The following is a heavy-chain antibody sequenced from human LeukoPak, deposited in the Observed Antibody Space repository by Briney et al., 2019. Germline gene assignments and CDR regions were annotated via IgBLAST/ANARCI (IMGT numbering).Heavy chain of an antibody. CDR1: GFTFGGHW. D-gene: IGHD5/OR15-5a*01. CDR3: VRDATGLSN. J-gene: IGHJ4*02. CDR2: INTDGSGK. Sequence: GGSLRLSCVASGFTFGGHWMNWVRQAPGQGMEWVANINTDGSGKYHVDSVQGRFTISRDNAKNSLYLQMNSLRAEDTAVYYCVRDATGLSNWGQGTLVTVSS. V-gene: IGHV3-7*01.